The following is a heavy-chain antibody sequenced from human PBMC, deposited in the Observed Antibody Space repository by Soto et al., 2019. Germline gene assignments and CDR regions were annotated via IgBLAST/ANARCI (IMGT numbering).Heavy chain of an antibody. V-gene: IGHV1-3*01. CDR1: GYTFTSYA. J-gene: IGHJ4*02. CDR2: INVDNGNT. Sequence: ASVKVSCKASGYTFTSYAMHWVRQAPGQRLECMGWINVDNGNTKYSQKFQGRVTITRDTSASTAYMELSRLRSDDTAVYYCARGLLWFGELRGYFDYWGQGTLVTVSS. D-gene: IGHD3-10*01. CDR3: ARGLLWFGELRGYFDY.